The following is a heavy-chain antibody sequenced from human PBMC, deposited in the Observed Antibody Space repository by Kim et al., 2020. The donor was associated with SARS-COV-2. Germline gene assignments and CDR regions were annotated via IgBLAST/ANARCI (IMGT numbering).Heavy chain of an antibody. Sequence: GGSLRLSCAASGFTFSSYAMHWVRQAPGKGLEWVAVISYDGSNKYYADSVKGRFTISRDNSKNTLYLQMNSLRAEDTAVYYCATLPLPREADTIFGVVMETETDYWGQGTLVTVSS. V-gene: IGHV3-30-3*01. J-gene: IGHJ4*02. CDR1: GFTFSSYA. CDR2: ISYDGSNK. CDR3: ATLPLPREADTIFGVVMETETDY. D-gene: IGHD3-3*01.